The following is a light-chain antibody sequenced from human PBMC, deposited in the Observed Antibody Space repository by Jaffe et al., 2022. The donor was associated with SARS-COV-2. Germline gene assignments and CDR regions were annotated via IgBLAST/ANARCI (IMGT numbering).Light chain of an antibody. CDR3: QQSYSSTWT. V-gene: IGKV1-39*01. J-gene: IGKJ1*01. CDR1: QSISSS. CDR2: AAS. Sequence: DIQMTQSPSSLSASVGDRVTITCRASQSISSSLNWYQQKPGKAPKLLIYAASNLQSGVPSRFSGSGSGTDFSLTISSLQPEDFVLYYCQQSYSSTWTFGQGTKVEIK.